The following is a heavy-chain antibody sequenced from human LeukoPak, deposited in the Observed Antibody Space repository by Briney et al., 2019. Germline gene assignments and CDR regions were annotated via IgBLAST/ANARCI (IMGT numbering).Heavy chain of an antibody. V-gene: IGHV3-66*04. CDR3: ARHVTPWGYY. Sequence: GGSLRLSCAASGFTFSSNYMSWVRQAPGKGLEWVSVSHTDGRTYYADSVKGRFTISRDNSKNTLYLQMNSLRAEDTAVYYCARHVTPWGYYWGQGTLVTVSS. CDR2: SHTDGRT. J-gene: IGHJ4*02. D-gene: IGHD3-16*01. CDR1: GFTFSSNY.